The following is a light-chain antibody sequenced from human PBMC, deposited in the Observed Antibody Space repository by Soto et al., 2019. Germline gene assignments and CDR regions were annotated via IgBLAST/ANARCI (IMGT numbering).Light chain of an antibody. V-gene: IGKV3-15*01. CDR1: QSVSSN. J-gene: IGKJ5*01. Sequence: EIVMTQSPATLSVSPGERATLSCRASQSVSSNLAWYQQKPDRAPRLLIYGASTRATGIPARFSGSGSGTEFTLTISSLQSEDFAVYYCQQYNNWPITFGQGTRLEIK. CDR2: GAS. CDR3: QQYNNWPIT.